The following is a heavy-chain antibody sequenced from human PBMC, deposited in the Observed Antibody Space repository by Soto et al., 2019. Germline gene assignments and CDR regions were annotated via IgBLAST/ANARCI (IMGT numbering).Heavy chain of an antibody. CDR3: ARGGDANRYYYYGMHV. J-gene: IGHJ6*02. V-gene: IGHV1-2*04. Sequence: ASVKVSCKASGYPFTGYYMHWVRQAPGQGLEWMGWINHSSGGTNYAQKFQGWVTMTRDTSISTAYMELSRLRSDDTAVYYCARGGDANRYYYYGMHVWGQGTTVTVSS. CDR2: INHSSGGT. CDR1: GYPFTGYY.